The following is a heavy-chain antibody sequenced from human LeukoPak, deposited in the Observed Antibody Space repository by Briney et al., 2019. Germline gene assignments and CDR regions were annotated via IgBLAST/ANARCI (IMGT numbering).Heavy chain of an antibody. V-gene: IGHV3-30*02. CDR3: AKNHYDSSGYYDAFDI. D-gene: IGHD3-22*01. Sequence: HPGGSLRLSCAASGFTFRTYAMNWVRQAPGKGLEWVAFIRYDGSNKYYADSVKGRFTISRDNSKDTLYLQMNSLRAEDTAVYYCAKNHYDSSGYYDAFDIWGQGTMVTVSS. CDR2: IRYDGSNK. J-gene: IGHJ3*02. CDR1: GFTFRTYA.